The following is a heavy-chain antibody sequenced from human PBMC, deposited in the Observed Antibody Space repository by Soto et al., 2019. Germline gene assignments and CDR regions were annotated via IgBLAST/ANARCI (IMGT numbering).Heavy chain of an antibody. Sequence: EVQLVESGGGLVQPGGSLRLSCAASGFTFSSYWMHWVRQAPGKGLVWVSRINSDGSSTSYADSVKGRFTISRDNAKNSLYLQMNSLRAEDTAVYNCARVYCSGGSCSHLDYWGQGTLVTVSS. V-gene: IGHV3-74*01. D-gene: IGHD2-15*01. J-gene: IGHJ4*02. CDR1: GFTFSSYW. CDR2: INSDGSST. CDR3: ARVYCSGGSCSHLDY.